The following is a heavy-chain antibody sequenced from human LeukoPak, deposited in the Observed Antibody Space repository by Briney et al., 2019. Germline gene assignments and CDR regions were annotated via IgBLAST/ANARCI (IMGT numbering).Heavy chain of an antibody. Sequence: ASVKVSCKASGYTFTGYGISWVRQAPGQGLEWMGWISAYNGNTNYAQKLQGRVTMTTDTSTSTAYMELRSLRSDDTAVYYCARHRRYCSSTSCVFDYWGQGTLVTVSS. D-gene: IGHD2-2*01. J-gene: IGHJ4*02. CDR3: ARHRRYCSSTSCVFDY. V-gene: IGHV1-18*01. CDR2: ISAYNGNT. CDR1: GYTFTGYG.